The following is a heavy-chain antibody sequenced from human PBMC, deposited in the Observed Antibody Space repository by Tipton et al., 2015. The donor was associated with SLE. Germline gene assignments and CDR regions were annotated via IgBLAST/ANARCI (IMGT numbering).Heavy chain of an antibody. D-gene: IGHD1-26*01. Sequence: TLSLTCTVSGGSISSGDYYWSWIRQPPGKGLEWIGYIYYSGSTYYNPSLKSRVTISVDTSKNQFSLKLSSVTAADTAVYYCARDHPVASGSFDYWGQGTLVTVSS. CDR1: GGSISSGDYY. CDR2: IYYSGST. CDR3: ARDHPVASGSFDY. V-gene: IGHV4-30-4*08. J-gene: IGHJ4*02.